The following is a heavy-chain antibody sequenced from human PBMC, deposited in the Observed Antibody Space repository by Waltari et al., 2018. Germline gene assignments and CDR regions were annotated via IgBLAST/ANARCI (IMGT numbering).Heavy chain of an antibody. Sequence: QVQLQESGPGLVKPSETLSLTCAVSGYSISSGYYWGWIRQPPGKGLEWIGSIYHSGSTYDNPSLKSRVTISVDTSKNQFSLKLSSVTAADTAVYYCAGEEVAGINYWGQGTLVTVSS. J-gene: IGHJ4*02. V-gene: IGHV4-38-2*01. CDR2: IYHSGST. D-gene: IGHD6-19*01. CDR3: AGEEVAGINY. CDR1: GYSISSGYY.